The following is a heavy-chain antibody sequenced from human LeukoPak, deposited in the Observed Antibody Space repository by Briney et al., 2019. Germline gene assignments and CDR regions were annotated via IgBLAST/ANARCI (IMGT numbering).Heavy chain of an antibody. D-gene: IGHD5-12*01. CDR1: GGSISSSSYY. CDR2: IYYSGST. J-gene: IGHJ5*02. Sequence: PSETLSLTCTVSGGSISSSSYYWGWIRQPPGTGLEWIGSIYYSGSTYYNPSLKSRVTISVDTSKNQFSLKLSSVTAADTAVYYCARSVDNSRRGWFDPWGQGTLVTVSS. V-gene: IGHV4-39*07. CDR3: ARSVDNSRRGWFDP.